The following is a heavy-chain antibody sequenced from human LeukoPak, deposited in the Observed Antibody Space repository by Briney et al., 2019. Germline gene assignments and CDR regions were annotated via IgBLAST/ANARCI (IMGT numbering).Heavy chain of an antibody. V-gene: IGHV3-23*01. CDR3: AKISLYDFWSGYYKPYWYFDL. J-gene: IGHJ2*01. D-gene: IGHD3-3*01. CDR2: ISASGGST. CDR1: GFTFSSYA. Sequence: GGSLRLSCAASGFTFSSYAMSWVRQAPGKGLEWVSAISASGGSTNNADSVKGRFTISRDNSKSILYLQMNSLRAEDTAVYYCAKISLYDFWSGYYKPYWYFDLWGRGTLVTASS.